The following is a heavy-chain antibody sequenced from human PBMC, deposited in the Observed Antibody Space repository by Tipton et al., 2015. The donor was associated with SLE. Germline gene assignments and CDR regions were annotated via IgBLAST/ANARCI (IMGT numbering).Heavy chain of an antibody. CDR1: GGSFSGYY. CDR3: ARGVLGGSYPY. Sequence: TLSLTCSVYGGSFSGYYWTWIRQPPGKGLEWIGELIHSGSTYYNPSLKSRVTMSVDTSKNQFSLKLSSVTAADTTVYYCARGVLGGSYPYWGQGTLVTVSS. V-gene: IGHV4-34*01. CDR2: LIHSGST. D-gene: IGHD1-26*01. J-gene: IGHJ4*02.